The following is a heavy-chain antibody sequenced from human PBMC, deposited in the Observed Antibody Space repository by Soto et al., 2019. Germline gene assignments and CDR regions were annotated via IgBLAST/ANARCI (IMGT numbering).Heavy chain of an antibody. V-gene: IGHV3-23*01. CDR2: ISGSGGST. J-gene: IGHJ6*03. CDR1: GFTFSSYA. D-gene: IGHD2-2*01. CDR3: AKEAARCSSTSCYDYYYMDV. Sequence: GGSLRLSCAASGFTFSSYAMSWVRQAPGKGLEWVSAISGSGGSTYYADSVKGRFTISRDNSKNTLYLQMNSLRAEDTAVYYCAKEAARCSSTSCYDYYYMDVWGKGTTVTVSS.